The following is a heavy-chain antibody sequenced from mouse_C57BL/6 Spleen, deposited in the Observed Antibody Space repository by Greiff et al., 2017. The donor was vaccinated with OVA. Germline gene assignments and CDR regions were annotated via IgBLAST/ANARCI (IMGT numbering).Heavy chain of an antibody. D-gene: IGHD1-1*01. Sequence: QVQLQQPGAELVKPGASVKMSCKASGYTFTSYWITWVKQRPGQGLEWIGDIYPGSGSTNYNEKFKSKATLTVDTSSSTAYMQLSSLTSEDSAVYYGAGNYYGSSQFAYWGQGTLVTVSA. CDR2: IYPGSGST. J-gene: IGHJ3*01. CDR1: GYTFTSYW. CDR3: AGNYYGSSQFAY. V-gene: IGHV1-55*01.